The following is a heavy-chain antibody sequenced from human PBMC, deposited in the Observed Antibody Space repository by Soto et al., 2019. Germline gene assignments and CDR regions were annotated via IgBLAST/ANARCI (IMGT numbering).Heavy chain of an antibody. V-gene: IGHV3-30-3*01. J-gene: IGHJ4*02. D-gene: IGHD3-22*01. CDR2: ISYDGSNK. CDR3: ARDDYYDSSGHVFDY. Sequence: GGSLRLSCAASGFTFSSYAMHWVRQAPGKGLEWVAVISYDGSNKYYADSVKGRFTISRDNSKNTLYLQMNSLRAEDTAVYYCARDDYYDSSGHVFDYWGQGTLVTVSS. CDR1: GFTFSSYA.